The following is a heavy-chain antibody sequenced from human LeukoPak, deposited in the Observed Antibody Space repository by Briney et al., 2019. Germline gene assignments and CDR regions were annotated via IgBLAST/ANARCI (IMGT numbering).Heavy chain of an antibody. Sequence: RPSENLSLTCTVSGVSTTNGIYYWAWIRQPPGKGLEWIGSVHNVGSTYYNLSLRSRVTMSIDTSKNQFSLRLNSVTAVDTAVYYGARHAEYNSGWHFYLDHWGQGNLVTVSS. J-gene: IGHJ4*02. CDR1: GVSTTNGIYY. V-gene: IGHV4-39*01. CDR2: VHNVGST. D-gene: IGHD6-19*01. CDR3: ARHAEYNSGWHFYLDH.